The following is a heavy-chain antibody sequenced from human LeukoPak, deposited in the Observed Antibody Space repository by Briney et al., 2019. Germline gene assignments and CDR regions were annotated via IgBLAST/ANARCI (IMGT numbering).Heavy chain of an antibody. CDR2: ISGSGGST. CDR1: GFTFSSYA. V-gene: IGHV3-23*01. D-gene: IGHD1-7*01. Sequence: GGSLRLSCAASGFTFSSYAMNWVRQAPGKGLEWVSVISGSGGSTYYADSVKGRFTISRDNSKNTLYLQMNSLRAEDTAVYYCAKDRAVGELPYFDYWGQGTLVTVSS. CDR3: AKDRAVGELPYFDY. J-gene: IGHJ4*02.